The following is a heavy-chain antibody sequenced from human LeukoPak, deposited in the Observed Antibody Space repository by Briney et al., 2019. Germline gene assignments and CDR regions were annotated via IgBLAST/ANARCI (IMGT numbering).Heavy chain of an antibody. CDR1: GFSFGSLW. D-gene: IGHD3-9*01. CDR3: GRDRYFQY. CDR2: IKEDGSEE. V-gene: IGHV3-7*01. J-gene: IGHJ1*01. Sequence: GGSLRLSCVASGFSFGSLWMSWGRQAPGKGLEWVANIKEDGSEEHYLEYVKGRFTISRDNAKNIVFLQMNSLRDEDSAVYYCGRDRYFQYWGQGTGVIVSS.